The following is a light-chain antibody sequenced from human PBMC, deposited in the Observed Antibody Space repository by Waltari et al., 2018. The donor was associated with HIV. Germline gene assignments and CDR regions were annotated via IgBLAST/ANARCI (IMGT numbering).Light chain of an antibody. Sequence: DIVMTQSPDSLAVSLGERATINCKSSQSVLYSSNNKNYLAWYQQKPGQPPKLLIYWASTRESGVPDRFSGSGSGTDFTLTISSLQAEDVAVYYCQQYYSTPYFG. V-gene: IGKV4-1*01. CDR1: QSVLYSSNNKNY. J-gene: IGKJ3*01. CDR2: WAS. CDR3: QQYYSTPY.